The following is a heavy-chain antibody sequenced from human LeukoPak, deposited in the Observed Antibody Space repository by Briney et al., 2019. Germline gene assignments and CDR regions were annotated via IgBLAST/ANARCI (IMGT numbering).Heavy chain of an antibody. Sequence: GGSLRLSCAASGFTVSSNYLKWVRQAPGKGLEWVSLVYAGGSTYYADSVKGRFTISRDKSKNTLYLQMNSLRAEDSAVYYCARDRYYGAGSYGNYYGMDVWGQGTTVTV. CDR1: GFTVSSNY. D-gene: IGHD3-10*01. CDR2: VYAGGST. CDR3: ARDRYYGAGSYGNYYGMDV. J-gene: IGHJ6*02. V-gene: IGHV3-53*05.